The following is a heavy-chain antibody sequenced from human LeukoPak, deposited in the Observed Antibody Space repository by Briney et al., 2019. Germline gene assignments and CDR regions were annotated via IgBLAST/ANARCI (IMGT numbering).Heavy chain of an antibody. J-gene: IGHJ4*02. CDR2: IYYSGST. CDR1: GGSISSYY. CDR3: ARGVGVYYDSSGYSDYFDY. D-gene: IGHD3-22*01. V-gene: IGHV4-59*01. Sequence: PSETLSLTCTVSGGSISSYYWNWIRQPPGKGLEWIGYIYYSGSTNYNPSLKSRVTISVDTSKNQFSLNLTSVTAADTAVYYCARGVGVYYDSSGYSDYFDYWGQGTLVTVSS.